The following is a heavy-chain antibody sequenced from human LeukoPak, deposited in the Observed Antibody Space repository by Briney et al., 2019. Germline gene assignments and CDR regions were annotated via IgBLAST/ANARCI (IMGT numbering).Heavy chain of an antibody. J-gene: IGHJ4*02. CDR1: GCTFDDYA. CDR2: ISWEGDTT. D-gene: IGHD3-10*01. V-gene: IGHV3-43*01. CDR3: TRDTDYGSATNYFDS. Sequence: GGSLRLSCAASGCTFDDYAMHWVRQAPGKGLEWVALISWEGDTTYYADSVRGRFTISRDNSKNSLYLQMNSLRTEDTAFYYCTRDTDYGSATNYFDSWGQGTLVSVSS.